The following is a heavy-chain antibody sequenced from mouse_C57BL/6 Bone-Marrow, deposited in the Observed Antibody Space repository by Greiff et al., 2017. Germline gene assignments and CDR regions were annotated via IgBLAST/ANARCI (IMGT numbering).Heavy chain of an antibody. D-gene: IGHD1-1*01. CDR1: GYTFTSYW. CDR2: IDPSDSYT. V-gene: IGHV1-69*01. Sequence: QVQLQQPGAELVMPGASVKLSCKASGYTFTSYWMHWVKQRPGQGLEWIGEIDPSDSYTNYNQKFKGKSTLTVDKSSSTAYMQLSSLTSDDSAVYYCARERLYYYEYFDYWGQGTTLTVSS. J-gene: IGHJ2*01. CDR3: ARERLYYYEYFDY.